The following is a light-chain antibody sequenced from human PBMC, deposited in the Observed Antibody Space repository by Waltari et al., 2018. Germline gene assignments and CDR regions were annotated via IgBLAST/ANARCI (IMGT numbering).Light chain of an antibody. CDR2: GNS. V-gene: IGLV1-40*01. CDR3: QSYDSSLSGHVV. J-gene: IGLJ2*01. Sequence: QSVLTQPPSVSGAPGQRVTTSCTGSSSNIGAGYDVHWSQQLPGTAPKLLIYGNSNRPSGVPDRFSGSKSGTSASLAITGLQAEDEADYYCQSYDSSLSGHVVFGGGTKLTVL. CDR1: SSNIGAGYD.